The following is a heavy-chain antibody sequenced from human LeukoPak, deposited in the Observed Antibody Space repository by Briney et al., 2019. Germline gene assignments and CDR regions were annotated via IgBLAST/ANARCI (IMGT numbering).Heavy chain of an antibody. CDR1: GYTFTSYG. J-gene: IGHJ6*03. Sequence: ASVKVSCKASGYTFTSYGISWVRQAPGQGLEWMGWISAYNGNTNYAQKLQGGVTMTTDTSTSTAYMELRSLRSDDTAVYYCAKDHSSSWYNYYYYYMDVWGKGTTVTVSS. V-gene: IGHV1-18*01. CDR3: AKDHSSSWYNYYYYYMDV. D-gene: IGHD6-13*01. CDR2: ISAYNGNT.